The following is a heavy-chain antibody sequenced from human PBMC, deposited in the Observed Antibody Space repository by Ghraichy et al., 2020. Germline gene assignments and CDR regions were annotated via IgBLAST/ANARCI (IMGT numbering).Heavy chain of an antibody. V-gene: IGHV3-7*04. CDR1: GFTFNTYY. CDR2: IKQDGSEK. D-gene: IGHD5-18*01. Sequence: GGSLRLSCAASGFTFNTYYMTWVRQAPGKGLEWVANIKQDGSEKYYVDSVKGRFTISRDNAKDSVYLQMNSLRAEDTAVYYCGRGGYIYGSNPIDYWGQGSKVIVSS. J-gene: IGHJ4*02. CDR3: GRGGYIYGSNPIDY.